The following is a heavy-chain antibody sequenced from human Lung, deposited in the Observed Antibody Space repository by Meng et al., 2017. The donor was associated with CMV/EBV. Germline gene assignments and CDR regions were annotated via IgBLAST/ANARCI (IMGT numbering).Heavy chain of an antibody. J-gene: IGHJ4*02. CDR3: ARGKQDAWELLAY. CDR1: CGSCSINFQ. CDR2: IDDSGST. D-gene: IGHD1-26*01. V-gene: IGHV4-4*02. Sequence: SVPDRWKALGTPPPSLRCSCGSCSINFQGALVPQAPEKGLEWIGDIDDSGSTTYNPSLNSRISISLKKSKNHFSLKVNSVTAADTAVYYCARGKQDAWELLAYWGQGALVTVSS.